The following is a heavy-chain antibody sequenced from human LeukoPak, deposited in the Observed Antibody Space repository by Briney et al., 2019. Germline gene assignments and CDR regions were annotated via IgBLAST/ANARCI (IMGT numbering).Heavy chain of an antibody. CDR1: GYSFTSYW. Sequence: GESLKISCKGSGYSFTSYWISWVRQMPGKGLEWMGRIDPSDSYTNYSPSFQGHVTISADKSISTAYLQWSSLKASDTAMYYCARYPRGTTVTINWFDPWGQGTLVTVSS. CDR3: ARYPRGTTVTINWFDP. D-gene: IGHD4-17*01. V-gene: IGHV5-10-1*01. CDR2: IDPSDSYT. J-gene: IGHJ5*02.